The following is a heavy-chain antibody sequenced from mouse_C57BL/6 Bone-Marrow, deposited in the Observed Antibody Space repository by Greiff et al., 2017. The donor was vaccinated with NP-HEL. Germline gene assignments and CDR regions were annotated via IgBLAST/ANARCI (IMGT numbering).Heavy chain of an antibody. J-gene: IGHJ1*03. V-gene: IGHV5-4*01. D-gene: IGHD1-1*01. Sequence: EVHLVESGGGLVKPGGSLKLSCAASGFTFSSYAMSWVRQTPEKRLEWVATISDGGSYTYYPDNVKGRFTISRDNAKNNLYLQMSHLKSEDTAMYYCATITTVVPWYFDVWGTGTTVTVSS. CDR2: ISDGGSYT. CDR1: GFTFSSYA. CDR3: ATITTVVPWYFDV.